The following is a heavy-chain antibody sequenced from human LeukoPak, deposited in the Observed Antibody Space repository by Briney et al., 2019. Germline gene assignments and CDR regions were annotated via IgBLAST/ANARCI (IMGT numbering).Heavy chain of an antibody. CDR1: GFTVSRNY. Sequence: QPGGSLRLSCVASGFTVSRNYMGWVRQAPGKGLEGVSVIYFGGNIYDTDSVKGRFTISRDNSKNTVYLQMNSLRVEDTAVYYCARDFDDGGAFDIWGQGTMVTVSS. CDR3: ARDFDDGGAFDI. J-gene: IGHJ3*02. D-gene: IGHD3-9*01. CDR2: IYFGGNI. V-gene: IGHV3-53*01.